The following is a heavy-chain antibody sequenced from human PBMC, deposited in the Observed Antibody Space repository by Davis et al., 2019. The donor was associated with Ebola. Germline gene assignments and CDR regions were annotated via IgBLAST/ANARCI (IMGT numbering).Heavy chain of an antibody. D-gene: IGHD1-26*01. Sequence: GGSLRLSCAASGFTFKNYVMSWVRQAPGKGLEWVSSIISRGGGTYYADSVRGRFTISRDNSKNTLYLQMNGLRVDDTAIYYCAKDTSNIWFDIWGQGTMVTVSS. CDR2: IISRGGGT. CDR3: AKDTSNIWFDI. V-gene: IGHV3-23*01. CDR1: GFTFKNYV. J-gene: IGHJ3*02.